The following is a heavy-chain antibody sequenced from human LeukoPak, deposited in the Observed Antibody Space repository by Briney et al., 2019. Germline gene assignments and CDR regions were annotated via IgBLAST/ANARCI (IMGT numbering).Heavy chain of an antibody. V-gene: IGHV4-4*07. CDR3: ARASYDILTGYYRYYMDV. CDR2: IYTSGST. J-gene: IGHJ6*03. CDR1: GGSISGYY. D-gene: IGHD3-9*01. Sequence: SETLSLTCTVSGGSISGYYWSWIRQPAGKGLEWIGRIYTSGSTNYNPSLKSRVTISVDTSKNQFSLKLSSVTAADMAVYYCARASYDILTGYYRYYMDVWGKGTTVTVSS.